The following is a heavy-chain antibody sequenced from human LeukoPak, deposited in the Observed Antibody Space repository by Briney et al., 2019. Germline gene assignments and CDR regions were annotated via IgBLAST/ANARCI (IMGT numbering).Heavy chain of an antibody. Sequence: PGGSLRLSCAGSGFTFSSYSMNWVRQAPGKGLEWVSAISSSSSYIYYADSVKGRFTISRDNAKNSLYLQMNSLRAEDTAVYYCARDDGRYYDSSGWDYWGRGTLVTVSS. D-gene: IGHD3-22*01. CDR2: ISSSSSYI. CDR1: GFTFSSYS. J-gene: IGHJ2*01. V-gene: IGHV3-21*01. CDR3: ARDDGRYYDSSGWDY.